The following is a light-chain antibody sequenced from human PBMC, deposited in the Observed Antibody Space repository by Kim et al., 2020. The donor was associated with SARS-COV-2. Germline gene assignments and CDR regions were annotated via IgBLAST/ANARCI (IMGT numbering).Light chain of an antibody. CDR3: QSFDSSNHAV. CDR1: GGSIDSNY. V-gene: IGLV6-57*02. Sequence: NFMLTQPHSVSESPGKTVTISCTGSGGSIDSNYVQLYQQRPGSAPTTVIYEDNQRPSGVPDRFSGSVDSSSNSASLTISGLKTEDEADYYCQSFDSSNHAVFGGGTQLTVL. J-gene: IGLJ7*01. CDR2: EDN.